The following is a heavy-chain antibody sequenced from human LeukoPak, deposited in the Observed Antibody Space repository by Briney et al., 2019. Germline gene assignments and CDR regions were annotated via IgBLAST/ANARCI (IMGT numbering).Heavy chain of an antibody. CDR2: IRYDGSNK. J-gene: IGHJ5*02. V-gene: IGHV3-30*02. D-gene: IGHD6-13*01. CDR3: AKDPRAAAGSNNWFDP. Sequence: PGGSLRLSCAASGFTFSSYGMHWVRQAPGKGLEWVAFIRYDGSNKYYADSVKGRFTISRDNSKNTLYLQMNSLRAEDTAVYYCAKDPRAAAGSNNWFDPWGQGTLVTVSS. CDR1: GFTFSSYG.